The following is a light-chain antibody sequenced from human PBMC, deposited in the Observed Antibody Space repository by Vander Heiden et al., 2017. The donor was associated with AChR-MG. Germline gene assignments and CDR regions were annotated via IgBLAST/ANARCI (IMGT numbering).Light chain of an antibody. Sequence: QSVLTPPPSASGTPGQRVTISCSGSSSNIGSNYVYWYQQLPGTAPKLLIYRNNQRPSGVPDRFSGSKSGTSASLAISGRRSEDEADYYCAAWDDSLRVFGGGTKLTVL. V-gene: IGLV1-47*01. CDR2: RNN. CDR1: SSNIGSNY. CDR3: AAWDDSLRV. J-gene: IGLJ3*02.